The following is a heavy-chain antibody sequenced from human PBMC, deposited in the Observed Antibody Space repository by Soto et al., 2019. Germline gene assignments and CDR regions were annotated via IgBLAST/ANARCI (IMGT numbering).Heavy chain of an antibody. CDR3: TRFSLWFGLYYYYGMDV. Sequence: GGSLRLSCTASGFTFGDYAMSWVRQAPGKGLEWVGFIRSKAYGGTTEYAASVKGRFTISRDDSKSIAYLQMNSLKTEDTAVYYCTRFSLWFGLYYYYGMDVWGQGTTVTVSS. D-gene: IGHD3-10*01. J-gene: IGHJ6*02. V-gene: IGHV3-49*04. CDR1: GFTFGDYA. CDR2: IRSKAYGGTT.